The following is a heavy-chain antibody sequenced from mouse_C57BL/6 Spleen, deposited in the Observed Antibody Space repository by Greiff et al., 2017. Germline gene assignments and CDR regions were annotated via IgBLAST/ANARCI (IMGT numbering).Heavy chain of an antibody. Sequence: VKLMESGPELVKPGASVKISCKASGYAFSSSWMNWVKQRPGKGLEWIGRIYPGDGDTNYNGKFKGKATLTADKSSSTAYMQLSSLTSEDSAVYFCASKLGDYWGQGTTLTVSS. CDR3: ASKLGDY. CDR1: GYAFSSSW. J-gene: IGHJ2*01. CDR2: IYPGDGDT. D-gene: IGHD4-1*01. V-gene: IGHV1-82*01.